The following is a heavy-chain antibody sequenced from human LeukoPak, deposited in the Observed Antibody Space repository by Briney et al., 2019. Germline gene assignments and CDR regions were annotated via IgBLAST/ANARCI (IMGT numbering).Heavy chain of an antibody. Sequence: PSETLSLTCTVSGDSISSSYWSWIRQPPGKGLQWIGYIYYSGSTNYNPSLESRVTISVDTSKNQFSLKLSSVTAADTAVYYCARGYCSSTSCYAYNWFDPWGQGTLVTVSS. CDR3: ARGYCSSTSCYAYNWFDP. V-gene: IGHV4-59*08. CDR2: IYYSGST. CDR1: GDSISSSY. D-gene: IGHD2-2*01. J-gene: IGHJ5*02.